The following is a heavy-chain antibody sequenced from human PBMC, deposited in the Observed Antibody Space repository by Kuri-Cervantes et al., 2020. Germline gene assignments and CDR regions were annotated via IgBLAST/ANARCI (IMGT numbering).Heavy chain of an antibody. J-gene: IGHJ4*02. CDR3: ARTFSVWYDSSGYYYFDY. CDR1: GLTFSSTS. CDR2: LKQDGGER. D-gene: IGHD3-22*01. V-gene: IGHV3-7*03. Sequence: GESLKISCAVSGLTFSSTSMNWVRQAPGKGLEWVANLKQDGGERYYVDSVKGRFTLSRDNTKNSLYLQMNSLRAEDTAMYYCARTFSVWYDSSGYYYFDYWGQGTLVTVSS.